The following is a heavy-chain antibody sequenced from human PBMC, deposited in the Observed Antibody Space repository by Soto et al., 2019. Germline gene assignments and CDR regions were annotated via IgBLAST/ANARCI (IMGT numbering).Heavy chain of an antibody. J-gene: IGHJ3*02. CDR1: GGSFSGYY. CDR3: ARGGYGGGDAFDI. Sequence: QVQLQQWGAGLLKPSETLSLTCAVYGGSFSGYYWSWIRQPPGKGLEWIGEINHSGSTNYNPSPKSRVTISVDTSKNQFSLKLSSVTAADTAVYYCARGGYGGGDAFDIWGQGTMVTVSS. D-gene: IGHD2-15*01. CDR2: INHSGST. V-gene: IGHV4-34*01.